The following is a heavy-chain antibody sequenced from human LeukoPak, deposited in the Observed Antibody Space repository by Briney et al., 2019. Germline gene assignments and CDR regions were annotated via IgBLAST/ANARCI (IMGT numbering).Heavy chain of an antibody. Sequence: PSETLSLTCAVYGGSFSGYYWSWIRQPPGKGLEWIGEINHSGSTNYNPSLKSRVTISVDTSKNQFSLKLSSVTAADTAVYYCARTYCSTTSCYAPFDYWGQGTLATVSS. CDR1: GGSFSGYY. CDR3: ARTYCSTTSCYAPFDY. J-gene: IGHJ4*02. V-gene: IGHV4-34*01. CDR2: INHSGST. D-gene: IGHD2-2*01.